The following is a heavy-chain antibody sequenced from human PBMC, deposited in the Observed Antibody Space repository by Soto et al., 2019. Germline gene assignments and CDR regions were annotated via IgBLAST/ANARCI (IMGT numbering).Heavy chain of an antibody. CDR1: GGSISSCDSY. D-gene: IGHD5-18*01. V-gene: IGHV4-30-4*01. Sequence: QVQLQESGPGLVKPSQTLSLTCTVSGGSISSCDSYGSWIRQPPGKGLDWVGYIYYSGSSYYNPSLKSRVTISVFTSKNQFSLKLSSVTAADTAVYYWARASPVVTDVWGQGTTVYVS. CDR2: IYYSGSS. CDR3: ARASPVVTDV. J-gene: IGHJ6*02.